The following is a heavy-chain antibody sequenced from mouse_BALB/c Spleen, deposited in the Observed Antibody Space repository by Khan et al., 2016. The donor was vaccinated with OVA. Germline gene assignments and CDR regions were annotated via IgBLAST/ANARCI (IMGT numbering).Heavy chain of an antibody. D-gene: IGHD2-14*01. J-gene: IGHJ3*01. CDR2: INPSNGYT. Sequence: VQLQQSGAELARPGASVKMSCKASGYTFTTYTMHWVKQRPGQGLEWIGYINPSNGYTNYNQKFKDKSTLTADKSSSTAYMQLSSLTSDYAAVDYGAREGAYYRSDGWFSYWGQGTLVTVSA. CDR3: AREGAYYRSDGWFSY. CDR1: GYTFTTYT. V-gene: IGHV1-4*01.